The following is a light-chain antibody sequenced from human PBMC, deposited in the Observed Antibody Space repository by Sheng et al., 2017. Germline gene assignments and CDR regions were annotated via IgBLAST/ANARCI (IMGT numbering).Light chain of an antibody. Sequence: DIQMTQSPSTLSASVGDRVTITCRASQSISSWLAWYQQKPGKAPKLLIYEASTLERGVPSRFSGSGSGTEFTLTISSLQPDDSATYYCQQYNTYRTFGQGTQVEIK. CDR1: QSISSW. V-gene: IGKV1-5*03. CDR2: EAS. J-gene: IGKJ1*01. CDR3: QQYNTYRT.